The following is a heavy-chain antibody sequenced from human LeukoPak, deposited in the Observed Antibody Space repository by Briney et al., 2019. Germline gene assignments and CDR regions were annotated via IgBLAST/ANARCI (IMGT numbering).Heavy chain of an antibody. Sequence: SETLSLTCTVSGGSISSSSYSWGWIRQPPGKGLEWIGYIYYSGSTNYNPSLKSRVTISVDTSKNQFSLKLSSVTAADTAVYYCAREAKGIAAAGTYDYWGQGTLVTVSS. V-gene: IGHV4-61*01. CDR2: IYYSGST. J-gene: IGHJ4*02. CDR3: AREAKGIAAAGTYDY. D-gene: IGHD6-13*01. CDR1: GGSISSSSYS.